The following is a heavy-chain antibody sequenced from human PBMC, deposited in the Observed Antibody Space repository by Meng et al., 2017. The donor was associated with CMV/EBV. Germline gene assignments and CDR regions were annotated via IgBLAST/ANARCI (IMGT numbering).Heavy chain of an antibody. J-gene: IGHJ6*02. D-gene: IGHD6-19*01. CDR1: GGTLSSYA. Sequence: SVKVSCKASGGTLSSYAISWVRQAPGQGLEWMGGIIPIFGTANYAQKFQGRVTITTDESTSTAYMELSSLRSEDTAVYYCARVSGWYTGGYYYYYGMDVWGQGTTVTVSS. V-gene: IGHV1-69*05. CDR2: IIPIFGTA. CDR3: ARVSGWYTGGYYYYYGMDV.